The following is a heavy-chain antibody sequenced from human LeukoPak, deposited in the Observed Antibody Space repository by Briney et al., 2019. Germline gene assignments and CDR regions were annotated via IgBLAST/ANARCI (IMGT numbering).Heavy chain of an antibody. CDR3: ANLYYYDSSGQIY. J-gene: IGHJ4*02. CDR2: ISGSGGST. Sequence: GVSLRLSRAASGFTFSSYAMSWVRQAPGKGLEWVSAISGSGGSTYCADSVKGRFTISRDNSKNTLYLQMNSLRAEDTAVYYCANLYYYDSSGQIYWGQGTLVTVSS. CDR1: GFTFSSYA. V-gene: IGHV3-23*01. D-gene: IGHD3-22*01.